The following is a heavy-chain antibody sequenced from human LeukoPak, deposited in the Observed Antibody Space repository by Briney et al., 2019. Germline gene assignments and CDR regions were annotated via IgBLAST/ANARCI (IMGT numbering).Heavy chain of an antibody. Sequence: ASVKVSCKASGYTFTSYGISWVRQAPGQGLEWMGWISAYNGNTNYAQKLQGRVTMTTDTSTSTAYMELRSLRSGDTAVYYCARRSGTLGGNGYGYGFDYWGQGTLVTVSS. D-gene: IGHD5-18*01. V-gene: IGHV1-18*01. CDR1: GYTFTSYG. CDR3: ARRSGTLGGNGYGYGFDY. J-gene: IGHJ4*02. CDR2: ISAYNGNT.